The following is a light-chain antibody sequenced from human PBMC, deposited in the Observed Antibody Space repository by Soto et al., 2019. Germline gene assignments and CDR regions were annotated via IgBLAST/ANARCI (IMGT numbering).Light chain of an antibody. CDR1: QSVSSN. V-gene: IGKV3-15*01. J-gene: IGKJ1*01. Sequence: EIVLTQSPGTLCLSPGERATLSCRASQSVSSNLAWYQQKPGQAPRLLIYGASTRATGIPARFSGSGSGTEFSLTISSLQSEDFAAYFCQQYNDWPRTFGQGTKVDIK. CDR2: GAS. CDR3: QQYNDWPRT.